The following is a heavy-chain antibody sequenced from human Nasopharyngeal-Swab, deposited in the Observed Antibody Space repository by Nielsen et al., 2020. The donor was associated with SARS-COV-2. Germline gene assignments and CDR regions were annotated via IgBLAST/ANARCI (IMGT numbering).Heavy chain of an antibody. CDR2: MNPNSGNT. CDR1: GYTFTSYD. Sequence: ASVKVSCKASGYTFTSYDINWVRQATGQGREGRGWMNPNSGNTGYAQKFQGRVTMTRNNSISTAYMELSSLRSEDTAVYYCARGHQYQLLFHYYYYMDVWGKGTTVTVSS. J-gene: IGHJ6*03. D-gene: IGHD2-2*01. V-gene: IGHV1-8*01. CDR3: ARGHQYQLLFHYYYYMDV.